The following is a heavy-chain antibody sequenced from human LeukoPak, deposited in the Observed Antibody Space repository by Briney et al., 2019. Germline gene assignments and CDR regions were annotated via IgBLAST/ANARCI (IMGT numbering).Heavy chain of an antibody. J-gene: IGHJ4*02. CDR3: AKADSGWYELDY. CDR2: ISGGGGST. V-gene: IGHV3-23*01. Sequence: GGSLRLSCAASGFTFSSYAMSWVRQAPGKGLEWVSAISGGGGSTYYADSVKGRFTISRDNSKNTLYLQMNSLRAEDTAVYYCAKADSGWYELDYWGQGTLVTVSS. D-gene: IGHD6-19*01. CDR1: GFTFSSYA.